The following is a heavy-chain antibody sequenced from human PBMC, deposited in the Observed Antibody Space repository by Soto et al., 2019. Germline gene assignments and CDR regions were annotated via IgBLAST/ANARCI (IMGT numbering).Heavy chain of an antibody. J-gene: IGHJ6*02. CDR2: ISGSGGST. Sequence: EVQLLESGGGLVQPGGSLRLSCAASGFTFSSYAMSWVRQAPGKGLEWVSAISGSGGSTYYADSVKGRFTISRDNSKNPLYLQMNSLRAEDTAVYYCAKDRVGSGWYGGDYYGMDVWGQGTTVTVSS. CDR3: AKDRVGSGWYGGDYYGMDV. CDR1: GFTFSSYA. D-gene: IGHD6-19*01. V-gene: IGHV3-23*01.